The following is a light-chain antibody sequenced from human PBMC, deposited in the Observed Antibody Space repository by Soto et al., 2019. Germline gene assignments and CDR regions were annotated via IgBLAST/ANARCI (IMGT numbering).Light chain of an antibody. J-gene: IGKJ3*01. Sequence: DIQMTQSPSSVSASVGDRITITCRASQGISRWLAWYQQKPGRAPKLLIYAASNLQTGVPSRFSGSGSGTDFTLTITSLQAEDFATYHCQQAYNLPSTFGPGTKVDIK. V-gene: IGKV1-12*02. CDR1: QGISRW. CDR3: QQAYNLPST. CDR2: AAS.